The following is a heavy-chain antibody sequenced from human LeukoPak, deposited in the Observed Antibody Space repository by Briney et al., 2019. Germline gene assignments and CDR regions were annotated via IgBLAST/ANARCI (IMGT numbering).Heavy chain of an antibody. D-gene: IGHD4-17*01. J-gene: IGHJ4*02. CDR1: GFTFRNYA. CDR2: ISYDGNNK. Sequence: GGSLRLSCSASGFTFRNYAMHWVRQAPGKGLEWVAVISYDGNNKYYADSVKGRFTISRDNSKNTLYLQMSSLGAGDAAVYYCARSTLKMTTVTRFDYWGQGTLVTVSS. CDR3: ARSTLKMTTVTRFDY. V-gene: IGHV3-30-3*01.